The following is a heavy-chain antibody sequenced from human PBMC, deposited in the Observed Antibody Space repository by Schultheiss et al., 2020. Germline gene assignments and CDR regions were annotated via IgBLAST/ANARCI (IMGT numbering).Heavy chain of an antibody. CDR3: AKVMQQLDYYGMDV. V-gene: IGHV1-46*01. CDR1: GYTFTSYY. J-gene: IGHJ6*02. D-gene: IGHD6-13*01. Sequence: ASVKVSCKASGYTFTSYYMHWVRQAPGQGLEWMGIINPSGGSTSYAQKFQGRVTMTRNTSISTAYMELSSLRSEDTAVYYCAKVMQQLDYYGMDVWGQGTTVTVSS. CDR2: INPSGGST.